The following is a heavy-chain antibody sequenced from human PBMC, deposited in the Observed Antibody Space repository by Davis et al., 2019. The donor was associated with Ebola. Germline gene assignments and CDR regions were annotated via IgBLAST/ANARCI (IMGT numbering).Heavy chain of an antibody. CDR1: GGSVSGGSYY. CDR2: IYTAGST. J-gene: IGHJ6*02. CDR3: ASAPVGCRGGNCFALADV. Sequence: PSETLSLTCSVSGGSVSGGSYYWSWIRQPAGKGLEWIGHIYTAGSTNYNPSLKSRVTISVDTSKNQFSLKLTSVTAADTAVYYCASAPVGCRGGNCFALADVWGQGTTVTVS. V-gene: IGHV4-61*10. D-gene: IGHD2-21*01.